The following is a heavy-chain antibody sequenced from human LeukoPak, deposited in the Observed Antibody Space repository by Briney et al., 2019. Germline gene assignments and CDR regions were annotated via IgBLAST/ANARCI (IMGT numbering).Heavy chain of an antibody. D-gene: IGHD3-3*02. CDR2: VSDSGGGT. J-gene: IGHJ4*02. CDR1: GFAFSNYG. V-gene: IGHV3-23*01. CDR3: VQDSMVWVSFEN. Sequence: GGSLRLSCAASGFAFSNYGMTWVRQVPGKGLEWVAAVSDSGGGTFYAGSAKDRFTISRDNSKNTMFLQMNSLRSEGTAVYFCVQDSMVWVSFENWGQGTQVTVSS.